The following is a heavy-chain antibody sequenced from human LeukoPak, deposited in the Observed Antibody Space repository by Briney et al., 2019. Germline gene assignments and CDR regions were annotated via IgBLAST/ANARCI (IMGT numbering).Heavy chain of an antibody. V-gene: IGHV3-33*01. Sequence: GRSLRLSCAASGFTFSSYGMHWVRQAPGKGLEWVADIWYDGSNKYYADSVKGRFTISRDNSKNTLSLQMNSLRAEDTAVYYCARGDSSSWSAAFDIWGQGTMVTVSS. J-gene: IGHJ3*02. D-gene: IGHD6-13*01. CDR3: ARGDSSSWSAAFDI. CDR1: GFTFSSYG. CDR2: IWYDGSNK.